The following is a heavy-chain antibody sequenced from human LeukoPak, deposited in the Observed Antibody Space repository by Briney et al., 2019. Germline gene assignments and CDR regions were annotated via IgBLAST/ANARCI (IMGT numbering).Heavy chain of an antibody. CDR1: GFSVSSNY. CDR2: INSDGSST. CDR3: ARVGYSSTWYIDY. J-gene: IGHJ4*02. V-gene: IGHV3-74*01. Sequence: GGSLRLSCAASGFSVSSNYMTWVRQAPGKGLVWVSRINSDGSSTSYADSVKGRFTISRDNAKNTLYLQMNSLRGEDTAVYYCARVGYSSTWYIDYWGQGTLVTVSS. D-gene: IGHD6-13*01.